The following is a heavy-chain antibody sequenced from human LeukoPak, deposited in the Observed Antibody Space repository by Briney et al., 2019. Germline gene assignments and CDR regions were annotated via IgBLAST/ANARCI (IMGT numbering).Heavy chain of an antibody. Sequence: ASVKVSCKTSGYTFTGYYMHWVRQAPGQGLEWMGWINPNSGGTSYAQNFQGRVTMTSDTSITTAYMELSRLTSDDTAVYYCARDGDGYQWGQGTPVTVSS. CDR2: INPNSGGT. V-gene: IGHV1-2*02. CDR3: ARDGDGYQ. J-gene: IGHJ4*02. D-gene: IGHD5-24*01. CDR1: GYTFTGYY.